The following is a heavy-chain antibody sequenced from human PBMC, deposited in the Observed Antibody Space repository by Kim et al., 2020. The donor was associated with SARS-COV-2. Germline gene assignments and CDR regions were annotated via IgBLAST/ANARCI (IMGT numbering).Heavy chain of an antibody. J-gene: IGHJ5*02. CDR3: ARQRADILTGDP. Sequence: TYAQGVTGRFVCSLDTSVSTAYLQISSLKAEDTAVYYCARQRADILTGDPWGQGTLVTVSS. D-gene: IGHD3-9*01. V-gene: IGHV7-4-1*02.